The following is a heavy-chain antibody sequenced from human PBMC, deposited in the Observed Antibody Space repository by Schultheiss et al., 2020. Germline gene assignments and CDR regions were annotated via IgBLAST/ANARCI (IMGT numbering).Heavy chain of an antibody. CDR2: IYHSGST. V-gene: IGHV4-30-2*01. Sequence: SETLSLTCAVSGGSISSGGYSWSWIRQPPGKGLEWIGYIYHSGSTYYNPSLKSRVTISVDRSKNQFSLKLSSVTAADTAVYYCARALYYDFWSGSQESDGYWFDPWGQGTLVTVSS. CDR3: ARALYYDFWSGSQESDGYWFDP. CDR1: GGSISSGGYS. D-gene: IGHD3-3*01. J-gene: IGHJ5*02.